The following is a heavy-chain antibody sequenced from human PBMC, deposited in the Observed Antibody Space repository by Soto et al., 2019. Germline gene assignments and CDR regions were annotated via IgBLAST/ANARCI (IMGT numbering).Heavy chain of an antibody. D-gene: IGHD3-22*01. CDR1: GFTFSNYW. V-gene: IGHV3-7*03. CDR2: IRQDGSEE. Sequence: EVQLVESGGGLVQPGGSLRLSCTASGFTFSNYWMSWVRQAPGKGLEWVANIRQDGSEEYYVDSVKGRFTISRDNAKNSLYLQMDSLRAEDTAVYYCARKFYYYDTSPMGWFDPWGQGTLVTVSS. CDR3: ARKFYYYDTSPMGWFDP. J-gene: IGHJ5*02.